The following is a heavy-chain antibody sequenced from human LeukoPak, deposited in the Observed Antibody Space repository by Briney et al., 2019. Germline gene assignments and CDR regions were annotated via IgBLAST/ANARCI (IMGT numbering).Heavy chain of an antibody. J-gene: IGHJ3*02. CDR2: IRYDGSNK. CDR3: AKVGYYDSSGYYGDAFDI. CDR1: GFTFSSYG. V-gene: IGHV3-30*02. D-gene: IGHD3-22*01. Sequence: GGSLRLSCAASGFTFSSYGMHWVRQAPGKGLEWVAFIRYDGSNKYYADSVKGRFTISRDNSKNTLYLQMNSLRAEDTAVYYCAKVGYYDSSGYYGDAFDIWGQGTMVTVSS.